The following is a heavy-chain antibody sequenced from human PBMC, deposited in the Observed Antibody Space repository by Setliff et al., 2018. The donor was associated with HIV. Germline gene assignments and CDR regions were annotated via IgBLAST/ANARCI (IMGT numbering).Heavy chain of an antibody. V-gene: IGHV4-59*11. Sequence: SETLSLTCSVSGATISRHFWSWIRQSPGKGLEWIGTVYDSGVTKYNPSLQTRVRVSVDTSKSHLSLSLTSVTPADTAVYYCTRRQWGTSGYYEFFQQWGQGSLVTVSS. J-gene: IGHJ1*01. CDR3: TRRQWGTSGYYEFFQQ. CDR2: VYDSGVT. CDR1: GATISRHF. D-gene: IGHD3-3*01.